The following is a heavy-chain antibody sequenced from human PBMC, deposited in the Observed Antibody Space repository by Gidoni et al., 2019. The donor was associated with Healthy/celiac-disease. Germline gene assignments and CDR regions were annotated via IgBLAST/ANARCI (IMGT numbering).Heavy chain of an antibody. J-gene: IGHJ4*02. D-gene: IGHD1-20*01. Sequence: QVQLVESGGGVVQPGRSLRLSCAASGFTFSSYGMHWVRQAPGKGLEWVAVIWYDGSNKYYADSVKGRFTISRDNSKNTLYLQMNSLRAEDTAVYYCARAYNGGMATIYYWGQGTLVTVSS. CDR1: GFTFSSYG. CDR2: IWYDGSNK. CDR3: ARAYNGGMATIYY. V-gene: IGHV3-33*01.